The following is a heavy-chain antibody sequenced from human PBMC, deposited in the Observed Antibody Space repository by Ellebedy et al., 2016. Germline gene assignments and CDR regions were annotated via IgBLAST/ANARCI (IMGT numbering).Heavy chain of an antibody. CDR1: GFTFSSYA. CDR2: ISGAGGAT. CDR3: ARNSREGSTPTRVIDY. V-gene: IGHV3-23*01. D-gene: IGHD1-26*01. Sequence: GGSLRLXCAASGFTFSSYAMSWVRQAPGKGLEWVSSISGAGGATYYADSVKGRFTLSRDNSKNTLYLQMHSLRAEDTAVYYCARNSREGSTPTRVIDYWGQGTLVTVSS. J-gene: IGHJ4*02.